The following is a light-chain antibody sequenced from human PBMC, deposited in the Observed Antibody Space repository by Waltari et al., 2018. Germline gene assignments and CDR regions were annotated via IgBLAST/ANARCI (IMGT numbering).Light chain of an antibody. CDR1: SSDVGSYNR. Sequence: QSALTQPPSVSGSPGQSVPISCTGTSSDVGSYNRVYWYQQPPGTAPKLMIYEVSNRPSGVPDRFSGSKSGNTASLTISGLQAEDEADYYCSSYTSSSTPIFGGGTKLTVL. V-gene: IGLV2-18*02. CDR3: SSYTSSSTPI. CDR2: EVS. J-gene: IGLJ2*01.